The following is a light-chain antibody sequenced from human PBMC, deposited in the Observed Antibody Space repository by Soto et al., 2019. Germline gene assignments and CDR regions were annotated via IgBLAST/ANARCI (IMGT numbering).Light chain of an antibody. Sequence: DIQMTQSPSTLSASLGDRVTITCRASQSISSWLAWYQQKPGKAPKLLIRKAPPLESGVPSRFSGSASGTEFTLTISSLQPDDFATYYCQLYNSYRTFGQGTKVEI. J-gene: IGKJ1*01. CDR2: KAP. CDR3: QLYNSYRT. V-gene: IGKV1-5*03. CDR1: QSISSW.